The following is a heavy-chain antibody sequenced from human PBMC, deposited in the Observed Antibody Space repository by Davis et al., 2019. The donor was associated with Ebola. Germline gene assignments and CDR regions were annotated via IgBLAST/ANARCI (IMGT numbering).Heavy chain of an antibody. D-gene: IGHD1-26*01. V-gene: IGHV1-69*04. J-gene: IGHJ4*02. CDR2: IIPILGIA. CDR3: ARDGYSGSYGY. CDR1: GGTFSSYT. Sequence: AASVKVSCKASGGTFSSYTISWVRQAPGQGLEWMGRIIPILGIANYAQKLQGRVTMTTDTSTSTAYMELRSLRSDDTAVYYCARDGYSGSYGYWGQGTLVTVSS.